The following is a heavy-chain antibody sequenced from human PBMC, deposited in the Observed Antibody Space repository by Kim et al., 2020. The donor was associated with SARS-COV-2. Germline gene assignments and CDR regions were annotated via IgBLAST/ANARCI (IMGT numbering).Heavy chain of an antibody. Sequence: GGSLRLSCAASGFTFDDYAMHWVRQAPGKGLEWVSLISWDGGDTYYGNSVKGRFTISRDNSKNSLYLQMNSLRGEDTALYYCAKDRWTGYYDSSGNFDY. CDR3: AKDRWTGYYDSSGNFDY. D-gene: IGHD3-22*01. V-gene: IGHV3-43D*03. CDR1: GFTFDDYA. CDR2: ISWDGGDT. J-gene: IGHJ4*01.